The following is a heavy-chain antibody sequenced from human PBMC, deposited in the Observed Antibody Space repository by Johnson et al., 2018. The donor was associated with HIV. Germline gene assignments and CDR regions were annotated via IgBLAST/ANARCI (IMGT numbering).Heavy chain of an antibody. D-gene: IGHD4-23*01. V-gene: IGHV3-74*01. CDR2: INSDGSST. CDR3: ARVSDDYGGNPAAWGAFDI. CDR1: GFTFSSYW. J-gene: IGHJ3*02. Sequence: VQLVESGGGLVQPGGSLRLSCAASGFTFSSYWMHWVRQAPGKGLVWVSRINSDGSSTSYADSVKGRFTISRDNAKNTLYLQMNSLRAEDTAVYYCARVSDDYGGNPAAWGAFDIWGQGTMVTVSS.